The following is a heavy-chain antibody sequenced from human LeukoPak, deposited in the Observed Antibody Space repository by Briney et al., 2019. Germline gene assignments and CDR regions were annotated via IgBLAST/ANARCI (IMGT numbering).Heavy chain of an antibody. D-gene: IGHD6-25*01. CDR3: ARESSESFDI. J-gene: IGHJ3*02. Sequence: GGSMRLSCAASGFTFTSHSMNWVRQAPGKGLEWVSSIGSRSTSIYYADSVKGRFTISRDNAKNSLYLQMNSLRAEDTAVYYCARESSESFDIWGQGTMVTVSS. CDR2: IGSRSTSI. V-gene: IGHV3-21*01. CDR1: GFTFTSHS.